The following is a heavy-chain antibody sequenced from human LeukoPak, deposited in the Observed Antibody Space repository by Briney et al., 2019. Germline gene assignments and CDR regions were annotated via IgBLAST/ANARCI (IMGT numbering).Heavy chain of an antibody. CDR2: IYYSGST. J-gene: IGHJ4*02. CDR1: GGSISSGGYY. CDR3: ARGVNYGDYLTRLYPYFDY. D-gene: IGHD4-17*01. V-gene: IGHV4-31*03. Sequence: PSQTLSLTCTVSGGSISSGGYYWSWIRQHPGKGLEWIGYIYYSGSTYYNPSLKSRVTISVDTSKNQFSLKLSSVTAADTAVYYCARGVNYGDYLTRLYPYFDYWGQGTLVTVSS.